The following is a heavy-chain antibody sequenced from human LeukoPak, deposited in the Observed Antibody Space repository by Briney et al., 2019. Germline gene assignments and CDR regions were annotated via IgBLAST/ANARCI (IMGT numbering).Heavy chain of an antibody. CDR3: ARRPPSPYYYGSGSYGRKLDP. CDR1: GGSISSYY. J-gene: IGHJ5*02. V-gene: IGHV4-59*12. Sequence: SETLSLTCTVSGGSISSYYWSWIRQPPGKGLEWIGYIYYSGSTNYNPSLKSRVAISVDTSKNQFSLKLSSVTAADTAVYYCARRPPSPYYYGSGSYGRKLDPWGQGTLVTVSS. CDR2: IYYSGST. D-gene: IGHD3-10*01.